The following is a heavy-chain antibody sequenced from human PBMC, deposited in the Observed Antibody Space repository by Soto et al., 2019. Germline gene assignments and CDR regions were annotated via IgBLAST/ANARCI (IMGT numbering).Heavy chain of an antibody. Sequence: QVQLVQSGAEVKKPGSSVKVSCKASGGTFSSYAISWVRQAPGQGLEWMGGIIPIFGTANYAQKFQGRVTITADESTSRAYMELSSLRCEDTAVYSCARGGSSSGGADYWGQGTLVTVSS. CDR1: GGTFSSYA. CDR3: ARGGSSSGGADY. CDR2: IIPIFGTA. J-gene: IGHJ4*02. D-gene: IGHD6-6*01. V-gene: IGHV1-69*01.